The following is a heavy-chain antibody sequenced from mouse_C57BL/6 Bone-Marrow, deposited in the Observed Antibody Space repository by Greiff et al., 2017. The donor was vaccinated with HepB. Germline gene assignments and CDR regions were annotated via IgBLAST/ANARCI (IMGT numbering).Heavy chain of an antibody. D-gene: IGHD3-2*02. Sequence: VQLKESGPGLVKPSQSLSLTCSVTGYSITSGYYWNWIRQFPGNKLEWMGYISYDGSNNYNPSLKNRISITRDTSKNQFFLKLNSVTTEDTATYYCARGLRLRFAYWGQGTLVTVSA. CDR3: ARGLRLRFAY. V-gene: IGHV3-6*01. CDR2: ISYDGSN. CDR1: GYSITSGYY. J-gene: IGHJ3*01.